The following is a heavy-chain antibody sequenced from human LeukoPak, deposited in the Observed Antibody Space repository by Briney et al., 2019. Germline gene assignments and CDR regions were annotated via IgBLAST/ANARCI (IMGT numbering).Heavy chain of an antibody. CDR3: AREGYCSSTSCYAILSGPNWFDP. V-gene: IGHV4-39*07. J-gene: IGHJ5*02. CDR2: IYYSGST. CDR1: GGSISSSSYY. D-gene: IGHD2-2*01. Sequence: SETLSLTCTVSGGSISSSSYYWGWIRQPPGKGLEWIGSIYYSGSTYYNPSLKSRVTISVDTSKNQFSLKLSSVTAADTAVYYCAREGYCSSTSCYAILSGPNWFDPWGQGTLVTVSS.